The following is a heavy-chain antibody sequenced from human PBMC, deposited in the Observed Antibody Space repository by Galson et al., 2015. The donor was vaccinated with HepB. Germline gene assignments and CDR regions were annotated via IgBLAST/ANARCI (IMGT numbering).Heavy chain of an antibody. J-gene: IGHJ6*03. CDR2: ISAYNGNT. Sequence: SVKVSCKASGYTFTSYGISWVRQAPGQGLEWMGWISAYNGNTNYAQKLQGRVTMTTDTSTSTAYMELRSLRSDDTAVYYCAREGVLRFLEWPPGSYYYYMDVWGKGTTVTVSS. V-gene: IGHV1-18*01. D-gene: IGHD3-3*01. CDR1: GYTFTSYG. CDR3: AREGVLRFLEWPPGSYYYYMDV.